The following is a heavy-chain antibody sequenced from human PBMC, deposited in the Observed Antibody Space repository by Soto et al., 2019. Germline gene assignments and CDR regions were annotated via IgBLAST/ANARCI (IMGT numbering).Heavy chain of an antibody. CDR2: IDPSASYT. D-gene: IGHD2-15*01. V-gene: IGHV5-10-1*03. Sequence: EVQLVQSGAEVKKPGESLRFSCRGSGYSFTSYWISWLRQMPGKGLEWMGRIDPSASYTNYSPSFQGHVTLSAAKSISTAYLQSSSLKASDTAMFYCARRGWSGRNWYFALWARGTLVTVSS. CDR3: ARRGWSGRNWYFAL. CDR1: GYSFTSYW. J-gene: IGHJ2*01.